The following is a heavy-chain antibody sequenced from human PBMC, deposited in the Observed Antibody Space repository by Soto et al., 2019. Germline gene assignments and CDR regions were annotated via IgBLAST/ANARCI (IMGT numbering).Heavy chain of an antibody. CDR3: ARGSITIFGVVIYGMDV. CDR2: INVGNGNT. J-gene: IGHJ6*02. V-gene: IGHV1-3*01. CDR1: GYTFTSNA. D-gene: IGHD3-3*01. Sequence: ASVKVSCKASGYTFTSNAMHWVRQAPGQRLEWMGWINVGNGNTKYSQKFQGRVTITRDTSASTAYMELSSLRSEDTAVYYCARGSITIFGVVIYGMDVWGQGTTVTVSS.